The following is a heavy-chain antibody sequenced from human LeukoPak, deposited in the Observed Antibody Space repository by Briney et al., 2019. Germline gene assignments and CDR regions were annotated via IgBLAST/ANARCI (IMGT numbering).Heavy chain of an antibody. D-gene: IGHD3-16*02. CDR1: GYTFTSYG. Sequence: ASVKVSCKASGYTFTSYGISWVRQAPGQGLEWMGWISAYNGNTKYAQKLQGRVTMTTDTSTSTAYMELRSLRSDDTAVYYCARDPSNTSGRYTYFDYWGQGTLVTVSS. CDR3: ARDPSNTSGRYTYFDY. CDR2: ISAYNGNT. J-gene: IGHJ4*02. V-gene: IGHV1-18*01.